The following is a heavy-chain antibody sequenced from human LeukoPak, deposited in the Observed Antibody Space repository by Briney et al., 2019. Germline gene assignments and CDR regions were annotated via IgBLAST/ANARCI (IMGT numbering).Heavy chain of an antibody. CDR3: ARESPGATRDY. CDR1: GFTFSSYE. CDR2: ISSSGSTI. Sequence: GGSLRLSCAASGFTFSSYEMNWVRQAPGKGLEWVSYISSSGSTIYYADSVKGRFTISRDNAKNSLYLQMDSLRAEDAAVYYCARESPGATRDYWGQGTLVTVSS. D-gene: IGHD1-26*01. J-gene: IGHJ4*02. V-gene: IGHV3-48*03.